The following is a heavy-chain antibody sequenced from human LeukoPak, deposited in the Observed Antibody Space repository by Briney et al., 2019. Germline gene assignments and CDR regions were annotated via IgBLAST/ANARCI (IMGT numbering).Heavy chain of an antibody. Sequence: PSETLSLTCTVSGGSISSSSYYWGWIRQPPGKGLEWIGSIYYSGSTYYNPSLKSRVTISVDTSKNQFSLKLSSVTAADTAVYYCARASSSWPEIDYWGQGTLVTVSS. CDR1: GGSISSSSYY. CDR3: ARASSSWPEIDY. CDR2: IYYSGST. D-gene: IGHD6-13*01. J-gene: IGHJ4*02. V-gene: IGHV4-39*07.